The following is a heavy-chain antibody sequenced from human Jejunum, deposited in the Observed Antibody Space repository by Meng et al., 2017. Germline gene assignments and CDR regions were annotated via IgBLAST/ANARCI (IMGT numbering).Heavy chain of an antibody. CDR2: IYWNDET. Sequence: FNEYCPTLVQPTQTLTLTCPFSGFSIKTAGVGVGWIRQPPGKALEWLAVIYWNDETRYSPSLKSRLTISKDTSKSQVVLTMTNMDPVDTATYFCAHQRWYKDSEYWGRGALVTVSS. J-gene: IGHJ4*02. CDR3: AHQRWYKDSEY. V-gene: IGHV2-5*01. CDR1: GFSIKTAGVG. D-gene: IGHD6-13*01.